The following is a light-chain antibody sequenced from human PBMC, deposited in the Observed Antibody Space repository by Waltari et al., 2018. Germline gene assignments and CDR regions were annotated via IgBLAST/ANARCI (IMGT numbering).Light chain of an antibody. CDR2: AAS. V-gene: IGKV1-16*01. J-gene: IGKJ2*01. Sequence: DIQLTQSPSSLSGSEGDRVTITCRASQSISTYLAWFQQKPGKAPKSLIYAASRLQSEVPSRFSGSGSGTEFTLTISSLQPEDFATYYCHHYDDYPYTFGQGTKLEIK. CDR1: QSISTY. CDR3: HHYDDYPYT.